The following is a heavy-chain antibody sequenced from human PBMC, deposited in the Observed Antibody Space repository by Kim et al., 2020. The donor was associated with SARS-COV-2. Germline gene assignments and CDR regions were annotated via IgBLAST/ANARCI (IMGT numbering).Heavy chain of an antibody. Sequence: GGSLRLSCAASGLSFSDSYMNCVRQAPGKGLEWLSFISTRGESIFYADSVEGRFTISRDNAKNSLYLQMNYLRDEDTAVYYCARSGNGYNAFGIWGQGVLVTVSS. CDR2: ISTRGESI. D-gene: IGHD5-12*01. J-gene: IGHJ4*02. CDR1: GLSFSDSY. CDR3: ARSGNGYNAFGI. V-gene: IGHV3-11*01.